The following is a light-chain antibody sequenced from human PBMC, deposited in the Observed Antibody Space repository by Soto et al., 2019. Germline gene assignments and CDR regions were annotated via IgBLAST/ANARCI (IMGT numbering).Light chain of an antibody. CDR1: QNIRYS. V-gene: IGKV1-33*01. CDR2: DAS. J-gene: IGKJ4*01. CDR3: QQYDNLLLT. Sequence: DIQMTQSPSSLSASVGDTVTITCQASQNIRYSLNWYQQKPGKAPKLLIYDASNLKTGVPSRFRGSGSGTDFTLTISSLQPEDIATYYCQQYDNLLLTFGGGTKVEIK.